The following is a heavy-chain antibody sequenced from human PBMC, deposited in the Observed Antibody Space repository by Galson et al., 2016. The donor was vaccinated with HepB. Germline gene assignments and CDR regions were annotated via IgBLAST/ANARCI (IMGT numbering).Heavy chain of an antibody. CDR3: ARTLSPTNQYFFNS. CDR1: GASVSSSNCY. Sequence: ETLSLTCTVSGASVSSSNCYWGWIRQPPGKGLEWLASVSYSGTTDYKPFLRSRLTISADTSKNHFSLRLSSVTAADTAVYYCARTLSPTNQYFFNSWGQGTLVTVSS. CDR2: VSYSGTT. D-gene: IGHD1-14*01. V-gene: IGHV4-39*02. J-gene: IGHJ4*02.